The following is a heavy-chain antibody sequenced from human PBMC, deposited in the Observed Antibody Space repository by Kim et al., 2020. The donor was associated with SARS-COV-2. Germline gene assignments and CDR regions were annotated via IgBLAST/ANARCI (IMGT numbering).Heavy chain of an antibody. CDR2: ISYSGST. Sequence: SETLSLTYTVSGGSISSSSYYWGWIRQPPGKGLEWIGSISYSGSTYYNPSLKSRVTISVDTSKNQFSLKLSSVTAADTAVYYCARQSAVAGTYFHHWGQGTLVTVSS. J-gene: IGHJ1*01. CDR3: ARQSAVAGTYFHH. CDR1: GGSISSSSYY. D-gene: IGHD6-19*01. V-gene: IGHV4-39*01.